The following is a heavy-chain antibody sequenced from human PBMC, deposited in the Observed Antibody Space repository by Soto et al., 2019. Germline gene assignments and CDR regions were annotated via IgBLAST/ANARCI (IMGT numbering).Heavy chain of an antibody. Sequence: GGPVEGSCQASGYTLPPYYIKWVGQATGQGLEWMGWMNPNSGNTGYAQKFQGRVTMTRNTSISTAYMELSSLRSEDTAVYYCATGGTQRYFDWLESDYYYGMDVWG. CDR3: ATGGTQRYFDWLESDYYYGMDV. J-gene: IGHJ6*02. CDR1: GYTLPPYY. V-gene: IGHV1-8*01. CDR2: MNPNSGNT. D-gene: IGHD3-9*01.